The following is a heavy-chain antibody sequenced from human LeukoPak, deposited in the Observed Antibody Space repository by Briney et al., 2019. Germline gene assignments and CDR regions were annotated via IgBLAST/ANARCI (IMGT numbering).Heavy chain of an antibody. Sequence: GGSLRLSCAASGFTFSSYWMSWVRQAPGKGLEWVANIKQDGVEKYYVDSVKGRFTISRDNAENSLYLQMNSLRAEDTAVYYCARIYGNSYYDYWGQGTLVTVSS. D-gene: IGHD2/OR15-2a*01. J-gene: IGHJ4*02. CDR2: IKQDGVEK. CDR1: GFTFSSYW. V-gene: IGHV3-7*01. CDR3: ARIYGNSYYDY.